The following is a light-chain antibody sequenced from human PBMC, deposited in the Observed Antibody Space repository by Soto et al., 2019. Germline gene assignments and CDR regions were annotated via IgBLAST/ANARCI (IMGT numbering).Light chain of an antibody. V-gene: IGLV2-8*01. Sequence: QSALTQPPSASGSPGQSVTISCTGTSSDVGGYNYVSWYQQRPGTAPKLMIYEVNKRPSGVPDRVFGSKSGNTASLTVSGVQAEDEAYYYCCSCAGTNRFVFGTGTKVTVL. CDR2: EVN. CDR1: SSDVGGYNY. CDR3: CSCAGTNRFV. J-gene: IGLJ1*01.